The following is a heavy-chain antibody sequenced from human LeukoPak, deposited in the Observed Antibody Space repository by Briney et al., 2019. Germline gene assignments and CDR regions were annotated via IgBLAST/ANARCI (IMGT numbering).Heavy chain of an antibody. CDR2: IFYNGNT. D-gene: IGHD3-10*01. Sequence: SETLSLTCTVSGACFSSSGCYWGWFRQPPGKGLEWIASIFYNGNTYYNPSLQSRVLISADTSKNHFSLDLVTAADTAVYFCARLGASLVWDSGSFPDYWGQGTLVTVSS. CDR3: ARLGASLVWDSGSFPDY. V-gene: IGHV4-39*02. CDR1: GACFSSSGCY. J-gene: IGHJ4*02.